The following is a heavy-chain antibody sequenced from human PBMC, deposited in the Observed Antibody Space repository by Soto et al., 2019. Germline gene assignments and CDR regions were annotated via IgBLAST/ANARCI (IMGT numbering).Heavy chain of an antibody. CDR3: ATSQKGYNWNYFDH. D-gene: IGHD1-20*01. CDR2: VFYTGFT. V-gene: IGHV4-39*01. Sequence: SETLSLTCAVSGVSISGSYYYWGWLRQSPGKGPEWIGSVFYTGFTSYNPSLESRAFVSVDTTKNQFSQMVSGVSAADTAVYYCATSQKGYNWNYFDHWGQGALVTVSS. J-gene: IGHJ4*02. CDR1: GVSISGSYYY.